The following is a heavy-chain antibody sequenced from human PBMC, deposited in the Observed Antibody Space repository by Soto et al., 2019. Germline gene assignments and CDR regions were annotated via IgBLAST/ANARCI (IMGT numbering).Heavy chain of an antibody. CDR2: IGRTNNT. Sequence: GRSLRLACASSGFTFINSAMTWVRQALGKGPEWVSSIGRTNNTHYADSVKGRFAISRDNSQDTLYLQMNSLTAEDTAVYFCAKVDASSYRTDHWGQGTLVTVSS. CDR1: GFTFINSA. D-gene: IGHD3-16*02. V-gene: IGHV3-23*01. J-gene: IGHJ4*02. CDR3: AKVDASSYRTDH.